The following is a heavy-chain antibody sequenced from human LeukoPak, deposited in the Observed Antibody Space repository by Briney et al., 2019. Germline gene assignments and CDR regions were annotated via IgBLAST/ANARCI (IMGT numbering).Heavy chain of an antibody. D-gene: IGHD2-15*01. CDR2: ISGSGGST. CDR1: GFTFSSYA. CDR3: ARTYCIGSSCPGVFEY. Sequence: PGGSLRLSCAASGFTFSSYAMSWVRQAPGKGLEWVSAISGSGGSTYYADSVKGRFTISRDNSKNTLYPQMNSLRAEDTAVYYCARTYCIGSSCPGVFEYWGQGTLVTVSS. J-gene: IGHJ4*02. V-gene: IGHV3-23*01.